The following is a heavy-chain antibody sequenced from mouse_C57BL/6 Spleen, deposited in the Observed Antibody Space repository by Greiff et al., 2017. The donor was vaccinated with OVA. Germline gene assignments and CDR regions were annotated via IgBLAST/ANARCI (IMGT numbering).Heavy chain of an antibody. CDR3: AREEIHYFDY. CDR2: ISYDGSN. V-gene: IGHV3-6*01. Sequence: EVKLMESGPGLVKPSQSLSLTCSVTGYSITSGYYWNWIRQFPGNKLEWMGYISYDGSNNYNPSLKNRISITRDTSKNQFFLKLNSVTTEDTATYYCAREEIHYFDYWGQGTTLTVSS. CDR1: GYSITSGYY. J-gene: IGHJ2*01.